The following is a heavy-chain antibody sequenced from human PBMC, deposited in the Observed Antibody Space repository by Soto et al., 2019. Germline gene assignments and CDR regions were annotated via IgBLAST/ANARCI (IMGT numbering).Heavy chain of an antibody. CDR2: IYYSGST. CDR3: AREGYDSSGYYQTNWFDP. Sequence: PSETLSLTCAVYGGSISSGGYSWSWIRQPPGKGLEWIGYIYYSGSTNYNPSLKSRVTISVDTSKNQFSLKLSSVTAADTAVYYCAREGYDSSGYYQTNWFDPWGQGTLVTVSS. J-gene: IGHJ5*02. D-gene: IGHD3-22*01. CDR1: GGSISSGGYS. V-gene: IGHV4-61*08.